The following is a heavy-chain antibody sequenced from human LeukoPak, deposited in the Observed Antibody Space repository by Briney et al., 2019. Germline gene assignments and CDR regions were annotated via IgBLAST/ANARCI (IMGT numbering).Heavy chain of an antibody. CDR1: GGSFSGYY. V-gene: IGHV4-34*01. CDR2: INHSGST. CDR3: ARDCGQDAFDI. D-gene: IGHD2-21*01. Sequence: NASETLSLTCAVYGGSFSGYYWSWIRQPPGKGLEWIGEINHSGSTNYNPSLKSRVTISVDTSKNQFSLKLSSVTAADTAVYYCARDCGQDAFDIWGQGTMVTVSS. J-gene: IGHJ3*02.